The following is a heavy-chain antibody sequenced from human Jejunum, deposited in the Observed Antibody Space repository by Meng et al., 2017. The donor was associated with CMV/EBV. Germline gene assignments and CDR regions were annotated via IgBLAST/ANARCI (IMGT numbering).Heavy chain of an antibody. D-gene: IGHD1-14*01. V-gene: IGHV4-30-4*01. Sequence: VSGDSISSGDSYWSWIRQPPGKGLEWIGYIYESGRTYYNPSLESRVTISVDTSKNQFSLKVMSVTAADTAVYYCAREGTNSYYFDYWGQGTLVTVSS. J-gene: IGHJ4*02. CDR3: AREGTNSYYFDY. CDR2: IYESGRT. CDR1: GDSISSGDSY.